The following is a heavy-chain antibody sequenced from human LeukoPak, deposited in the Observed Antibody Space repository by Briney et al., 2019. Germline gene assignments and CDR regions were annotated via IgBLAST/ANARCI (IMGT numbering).Heavy chain of an antibody. D-gene: IGHD3-10*01. Sequence: SETLSLTCAVSGYSINSGYYWGWIRQPPGKGLEWIGSMSHNRGTYYNPSLKSRVTISMDTSKNQFSLRLSSVTAADTAVYYCASYYASGVSAYNYYGMDVWGKGTPVTVSS. CDR3: ASYYASGVSAYNYYGMDV. CDR2: MSHNRGT. V-gene: IGHV4-38-2*01. CDR1: GYSINSGYY. J-gene: IGHJ6*04.